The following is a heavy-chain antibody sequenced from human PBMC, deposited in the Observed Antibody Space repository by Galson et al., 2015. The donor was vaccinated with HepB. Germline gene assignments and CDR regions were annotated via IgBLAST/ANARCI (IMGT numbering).Heavy chain of an antibody. V-gene: IGHV3-64D*06. Sequence: SLRLSCAGYGFTFSNYAMYWVCQAPGAGLEYVSAIRSNGANTYYADSVKGRFTISRDNSKSMLYLQMNSLRAEDTAVCYCLKANLTSGWARYFDLWGRGTLVTVSS. D-gene: IGHD6-19*01. CDR1: GFTFSNYA. J-gene: IGHJ2*01. CDR2: IRSNGANT. CDR3: LKANLTSGWARYFDL.